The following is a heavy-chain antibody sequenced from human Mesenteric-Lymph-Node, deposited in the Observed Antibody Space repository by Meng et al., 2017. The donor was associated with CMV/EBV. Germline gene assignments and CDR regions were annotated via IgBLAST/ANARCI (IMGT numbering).Heavy chain of an antibody. D-gene: IGHD3-22*01. CDR3: AKYSYDSPLTRYFDL. Sequence: GESLKISCAVSGFVVNNKYMSWVRQAPGKGLEWVSAVSKSGDVVHYGDSVKGRFTVSRDYSKNTLYLQMNSLRAEDTALYYCAKYSYDSPLTRYFDLWGRGTLVTVSS. J-gene: IGHJ2*01. CDR2: VSKSGDVV. V-gene: IGHV3-53*01. CDR1: GFVVNNKY.